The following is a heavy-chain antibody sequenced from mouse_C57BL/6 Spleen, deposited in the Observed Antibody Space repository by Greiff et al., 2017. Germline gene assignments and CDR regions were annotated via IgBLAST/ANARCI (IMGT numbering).Heavy chain of an antibody. CDR1: GYSITSGYY. D-gene: IGHD6-2*01. CDR2: ISYDGSN. Sequence: EVQLQESGPGLVKPSQSLSLTCSVTGYSITSGYYWNWIRQFPGNKLEWMGYISYDGSNNYNPSLKNRISITRDTSKNQFFLKLNSVTTEDTATYYCARDPVSGNYFDYWGQGTTLTVSS. CDR3: ARDPVSGNYFDY. V-gene: IGHV3-6*01. J-gene: IGHJ2*01.